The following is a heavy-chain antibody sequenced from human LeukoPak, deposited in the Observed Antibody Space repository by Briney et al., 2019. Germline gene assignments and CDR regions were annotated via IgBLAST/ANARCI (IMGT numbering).Heavy chain of an antibody. CDR1: GFTFSNSN. V-gene: IGHV3-21*01. Sequence: PGGSLRLSCAASGFTFSNSNMNWVRQAPGKGLEWVASISSSSSYIYYADSVKGRFTISRGNAKNSLYLQMNSLRAEDTAVYYCAIDRSSGYYGLDFWGQGTLVTVSS. D-gene: IGHD3-22*01. CDR2: ISSSSSYI. J-gene: IGHJ4*02. CDR3: AIDRSSGYYGLDF.